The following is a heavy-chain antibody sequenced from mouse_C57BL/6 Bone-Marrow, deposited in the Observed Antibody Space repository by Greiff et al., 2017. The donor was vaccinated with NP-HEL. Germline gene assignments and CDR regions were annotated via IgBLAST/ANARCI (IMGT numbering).Heavy chain of an antibody. V-gene: IGHV14-4*01. Sequence: VQLQQSGAELVRPGASVKLSCTASGFNIKDDYMHWVKQRPEQGLEWIGWIDPENGDTEYASKFQGKATITADTSSNTAYLQLSSLTSEDTAVYYCTTLMTTPQDYYAMDYWGQGTSVTVSS. D-gene: IGHD1-1*01. CDR1: GFNIKDDY. CDR3: TTLMTTPQDYYAMDY. J-gene: IGHJ4*01. CDR2: IDPENGDT.